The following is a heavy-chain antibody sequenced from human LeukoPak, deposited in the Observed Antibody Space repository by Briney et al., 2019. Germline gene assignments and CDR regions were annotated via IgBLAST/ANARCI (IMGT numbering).Heavy chain of an antibody. CDR1: GDSVSSNSAA. CDR2: TYYRSKWYN. Sequence: SQTLSLTCAISGDSVSSNSAAWNWIRQSPSRGLEWLGRTYYRSKWYNDYAVSVKSRITINPDTSKNQFSLQLNSVTPEDTAVYYCAREQRLGQQLRSDFDYWGQGTLVTVSS. CDR3: AREQRLGQQLRSDFDY. D-gene: IGHD6-13*01. V-gene: IGHV6-1*01. J-gene: IGHJ4*02.